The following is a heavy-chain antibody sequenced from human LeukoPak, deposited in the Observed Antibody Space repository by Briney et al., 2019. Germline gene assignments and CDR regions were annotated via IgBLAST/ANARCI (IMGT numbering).Heavy chain of an antibody. V-gene: IGHV3-23*01. CDR1: GFTFSSYA. CDR2: ISGSGGST. Sequence: PGGSLRLSCAASGFTFSSYAMSWVRQAPGKGLEWVSAISGSGGSTYYADSVKGRFTISRDNSKNTLYLQMNSLRAEDTAVYYCAKCTVSSTSCYGLDYWGQGTLVTVSS. CDR3: AKCTVSSTSCYGLDY. J-gene: IGHJ4*02. D-gene: IGHD2-2*01.